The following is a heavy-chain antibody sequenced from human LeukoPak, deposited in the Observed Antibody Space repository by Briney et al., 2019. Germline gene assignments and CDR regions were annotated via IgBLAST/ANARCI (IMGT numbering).Heavy chain of an antibody. Sequence: SETLSLTCAVYGGSFSGYYWSWIRQPPGKGLEWIGEINHSGSTNYNPSLKSRVTISVDTSKNQFSLKLSSVSAADTAVYYCARAPGQWRVPLDYWGPGPLVTATS. V-gene: IGHV4-34*01. J-gene: IGHJ4*02. CDR2: INHSGST. CDR3: ARAPGQWRVPLDY. CDR1: GGSFSGYY. D-gene: IGHD6-19*01.